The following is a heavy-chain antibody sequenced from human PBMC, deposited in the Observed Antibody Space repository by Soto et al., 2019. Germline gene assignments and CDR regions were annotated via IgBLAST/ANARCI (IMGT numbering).Heavy chain of an antibody. V-gene: IGHV5-51*01. Sequence: GESLKISCQGSGYNFATHWIGWVRQMPGKGLEWMGIIYPGDSDTRYSPSFQGQVTISADKSISTAYLQWSSLKASDTAMYYCARLGLSIRTHYGMDVWGQGTTVTVSS. CDR3: ARLGLSIRTHYGMDV. J-gene: IGHJ6*02. CDR2: IYPGDSDT. D-gene: IGHD1-1*01. CDR1: GYNFATHW.